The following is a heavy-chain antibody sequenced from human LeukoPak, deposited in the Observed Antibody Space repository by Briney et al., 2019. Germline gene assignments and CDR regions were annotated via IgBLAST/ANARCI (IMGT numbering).Heavy chain of an antibody. Sequence: VKVXFKXSXYTFTGYYMHWVRQAPGQGRGWMGWINPNSGGTNYAQKFQGRVTMTRDTSISTAYMELSRLRSDDTAVYYCARDLVQYDYVWGSYSNAFDIWGQGTMVTVSS. CDR2: INPNSGGT. V-gene: IGHV1-2*02. CDR1: XYTFTGYY. J-gene: IGHJ3*02. CDR3: ARDLVQYDYVWGSYSNAFDI. D-gene: IGHD3-16*01.